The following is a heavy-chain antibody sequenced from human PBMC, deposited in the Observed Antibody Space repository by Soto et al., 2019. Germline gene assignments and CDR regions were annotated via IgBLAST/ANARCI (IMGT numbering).Heavy chain of an antibody. V-gene: IGHV3-23*01. J-gene: IGHJ3*02. CDR2: ISGDGLST. CDR3: ARRPDAFDI. Sequence: TGGSLRLSCAGSGSTFTDFTMTWVRQAPGKGLEWVSAISGDGLSTYYAGSVKGRFTISRDNSKTTLYLQMNSLRAEDTAVYYCARRPDAFDIWGRGTRVTVS. CDR1: GSTFTDFT.